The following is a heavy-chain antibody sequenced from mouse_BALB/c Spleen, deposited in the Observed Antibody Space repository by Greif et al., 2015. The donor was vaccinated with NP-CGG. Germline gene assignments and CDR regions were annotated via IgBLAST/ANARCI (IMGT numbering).Heavy chain of an antibody. Sequence: QVQLQQSGAELVRPGASVKLSCKASGYTFTSYWINWVKQRPGQGLEWIGNIYPSDSYTNYNQKFKDKATLTVDKSSSTAYMQLSSPTSEDSAVYYCTSGGYYSFAYWGQGTLVTVSA. J-gene: IGHJ3*01. CDR3: TSGGYYSFAY. CDR1: GYTFTSYW. V-gene: IGHV1-69*02. CDR2: IYPSDSYT. D-gene: IGHD2-3*01.